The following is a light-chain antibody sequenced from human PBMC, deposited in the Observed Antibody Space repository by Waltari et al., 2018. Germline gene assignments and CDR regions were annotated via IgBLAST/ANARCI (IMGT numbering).Light chain of an antibody. CDR1: SSNIRSNP. CDR3: AAWDVSLNGLV. Sequence: QSVLTQPPSASGTPGQRVTISCSGSSSNIRSNPVTCYQHLPGTAPKLLIYSDNRRPSGVAGRFSGSKSGASASLAIIGLQSEDEADYYCAAWDVSLNGLVFGGGTKLTVL. J-gene: IGLJ2*01. V-gene: IGLV1-44*01. CDR2: SDN.